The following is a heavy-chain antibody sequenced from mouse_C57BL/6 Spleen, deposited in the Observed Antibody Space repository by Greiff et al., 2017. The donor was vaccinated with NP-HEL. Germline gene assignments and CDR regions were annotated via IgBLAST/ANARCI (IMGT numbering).Heavy chain of an antibody. J-gene: IGHJ2*01. V-gene: IGHV1-64*01. CDR2: IPPNSGST. CDR3: ARRGLATVVAYYFDY. Sequence: QVQLQQPGAELVKPGASVKLSCKASGYTFTSYWMHWVKQRPGQGLEWIGMIPPNSGSTNYNEQFKSKATLTVDKSSSTAYMQLSSLTSEDSAVYYCARRGLATVVAYYFDYWCQGTTLAVSS. CDR1: GYTFTSYW. D-gene: IGHD1-1*01.